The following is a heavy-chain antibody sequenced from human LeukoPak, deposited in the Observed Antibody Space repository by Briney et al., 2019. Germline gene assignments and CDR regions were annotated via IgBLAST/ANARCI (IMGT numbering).Heavy chain of an antibody. Sequence: SETLSLTCTVSGDSISRNYWSWIRQSAGKGLEWIGRIYTSENTIYNPSLKSRVTMSVDTSKNQFSLKVNSVTAADTAVYYCARVTRPGNGILDYWDQGTLVTVSS. CDR3: ARVTRPGNGILDY. V-gene: IGHV4-4*07. CDR1: GDSISRNY. D-gene: IGHD2-8*01. J-gene: IGHJ4*02. CDR2: IYTSENT.